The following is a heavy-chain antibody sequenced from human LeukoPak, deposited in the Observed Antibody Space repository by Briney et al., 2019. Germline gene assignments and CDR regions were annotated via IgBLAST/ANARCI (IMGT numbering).Heavy chain of an antibody. CDR2: ISAYNGNT. D-gene: IGHD3-16*02. J-gene: IGHJ4*02. V-gene: IGHV1-18*01. Sequence: GASVKVSCKASGYTFTSYGISWVRQAPGQGLEWMGWISAYNGNTNYAQKLQGRVTMTTDTSTSTAYMELRSLRSDDTAVYHCARDMITFGGVIEGEDYWGQGTLVTVSS. CDR1: GYTFTSYG. CDR3: ARDMITFGGVIEGEDY.